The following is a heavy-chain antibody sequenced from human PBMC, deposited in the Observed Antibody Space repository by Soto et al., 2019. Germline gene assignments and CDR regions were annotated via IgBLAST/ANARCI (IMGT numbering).Heavy chain of an antibody. CDR2: IYTSGST. J-gene: IGHJ6*02. V-gene: IGHV4-4*07. CDR1: GGSISSYY. D-gene: IGHD3-10*01. CDR3: AXXXXPGPYYYGSGSYGMXV. Sequence: SETLSLTCTVSGGSISSYYWSWIRQPAGKGLEWIGRIYTSGSTNYNPSLKSRVTMSVDTSKNXXXXXXXXXXXXXXXXXYCAXXXXPGPYYYGSGSYGMXVXX.